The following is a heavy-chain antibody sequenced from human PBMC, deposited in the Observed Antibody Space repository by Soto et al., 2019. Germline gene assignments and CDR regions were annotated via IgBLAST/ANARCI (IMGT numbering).Heavy chain of an antibody. Sequence: EVQLLESGGGLVQPGGSLRLSCAASGFTFSNYAMSWVRQAPGKGLEWVSAISGSGGSTYYADSVKGRFTISRDNSKNTLYLQMYSLRAEDTGVYYCAQEALRPYSSCYHPWGQGTLVTVSS. J-gene: IGHJ5*02. CDR1: GFTFSNYA. D-gene: IGHD6-25*01. CDR2: ISGSGGST. CDR3: AQEALRPYSSCYHP. V-gene: IGHV3-23*01.